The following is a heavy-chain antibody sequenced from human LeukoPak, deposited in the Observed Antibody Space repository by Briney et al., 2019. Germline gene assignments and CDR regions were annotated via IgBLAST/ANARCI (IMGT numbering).Heavy chain of an antibody. J-gene: IGHJ4*02. Sequence: ASVKVSCKASGYTFTGYYMHWVRQAPGQGLEWMGWINPNSGGTNYAQKFQGRVTITADESTSTAYMELSSLRSEDTAVYYCARDLITMVRGVTTDYWGQGTLVTVSS. CDR1: GYTFTGYY. CDR3: ARDLITMVRGVTTDY. CDR2: INPNSGGT. V-gene: IGHV1-2*02. D-gene: IGHD3-10*01.